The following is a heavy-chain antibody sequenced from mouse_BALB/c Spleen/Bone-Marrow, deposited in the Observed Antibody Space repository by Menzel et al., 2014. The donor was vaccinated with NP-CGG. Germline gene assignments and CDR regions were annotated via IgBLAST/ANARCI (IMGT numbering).Heavy chain of an antibody. CDR3: ARSGGYDYFDY. Sequence: VQLQQSGAELVRPGVSVKISCKGSGYTFTDYAMHWVKQSHAKSLEWIGVISTYYGDASYNQKFKGKATMTVDKSSSTAYMELARLTSEDSAIYYCARSGGYDYFDYWGHGTTLTVSS. J-gene: IGHJ2*01. CDR1: GYTFTDYA. D-gene: IGHD2-2*01. CDR2: ISTYYGDA. V-gene: IGHV1S137*01.